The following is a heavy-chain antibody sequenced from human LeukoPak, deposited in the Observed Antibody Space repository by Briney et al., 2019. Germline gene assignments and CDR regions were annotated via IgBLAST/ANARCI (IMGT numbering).Heavy chain of an antibody. V-gene: IGHV1-69*13. Sequence: SVKVSCKASGYTFTSYYMHWVRQAPGQGLEWMGGIIPIFGTANYAQKFQGRVTITADESTSTAYMELSSLRSEDTAVYYCARWEIYGSGQGGSDYWGQGTLVTVSS. CDR2: IIPIFGTA. J-gene: IGHJ4*02. D-gene: IGHD3-10*01. CDR3: ARWEIYGSGQGGSDY. CDR1: GYTFTSYY.